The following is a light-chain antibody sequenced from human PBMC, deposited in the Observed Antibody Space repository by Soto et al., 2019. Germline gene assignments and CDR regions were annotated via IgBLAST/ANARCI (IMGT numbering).Light chain of an antibody. CDR1: QSISSW. Sequence: DIQMTQSPSTLSASVGDRVTITCRASQSISSWLAWYQQKPGKAPKLLIYDASSLESGVPSRFSGSGSGTEFTLTISSLQPDDFATYYCLQYNSWTFGQGTKVEIK. V-gene: IGKV1-5*01. CDR3: LQYNSWT. J-gene: IGKJ1*01. CDR2: DAS.